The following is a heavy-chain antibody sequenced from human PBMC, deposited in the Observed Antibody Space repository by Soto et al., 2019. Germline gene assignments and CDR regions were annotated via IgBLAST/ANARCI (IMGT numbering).Heavy chain of an antibody. V-gene: IGHV1-18*01. D-gene: IGHD2-2*01. CDR1: GYTFTSYG. CDR2: ISAYNGNT. Sequence: ASVKVSCKASGYTFTSYGISWVRQAPGQGLEWMGWISAYNGNTNYAQKLQGRVTMTTDTSTSTAYMELRSLRSDDTAVYYCARDQKDIVLVPAGEFYYYYYGMDVWGQGTTVTVSS. J-gene: IGHJ6*02. CDR3: ARDQKDIVLVPAGEFYYYYYGMDV.